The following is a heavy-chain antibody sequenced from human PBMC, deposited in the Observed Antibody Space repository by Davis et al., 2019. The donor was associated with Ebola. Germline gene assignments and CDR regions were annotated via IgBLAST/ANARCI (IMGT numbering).Heavy chain of an antibody. V-gene: IGHV1-8*01. J-gene: IGHJ6*02. CDR3: AREGTGDGFIYYYGMDV. CDR2: MNPNSGDT. Sequence: AASVKVSCKASGYTFSNYATNWVRQATGQGLEWMGWMNPNSGDTGYAQKFQGRVTMTRNTSISTAYMELSSLRSEDTAVYYCAREGTGDGFIYYYGMDVWGQGTTVTVSS. CDR1: GYTFSNYA. D-gene: IGHD1-1*01.